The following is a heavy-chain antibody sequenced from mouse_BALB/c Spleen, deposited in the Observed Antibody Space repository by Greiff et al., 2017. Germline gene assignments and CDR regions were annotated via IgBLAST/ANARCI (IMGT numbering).Heavy chain of an antibody. J-gene: IGHJ4*01. V-gene: IGHV3-2*02. CDR3: AREIHYYGYDAMDY. D-gene: IGHD1-2*01. CDR2: ISYSGST. CDR1: GYSITSDYA. Sequence: EVQLVESGPGLVKPSQSLSLTCTVTGYSITSDYAWNWIRQFPGNKLEWMGYISYSGSTSYNPSLKSRISITRDTSKNQFFLQLNSVTTEDTATYYCAREIHYYGYDAMDYWGQGTSVTVSS.